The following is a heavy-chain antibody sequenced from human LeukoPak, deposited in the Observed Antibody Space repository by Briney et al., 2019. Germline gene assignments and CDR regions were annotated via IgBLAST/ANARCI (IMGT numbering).Heavy chain of an antibody. D-gene: IGHD3-22*01. CDR1: GFTFNTYT. V-gene: IGHV3-21*01. CDR3: ARDRSQGWDNSGYYPDALIM. Sequence: SGGSLRLSCAASGFTFNTYTMNWIRQAPGKGLEWVSSISSGSGYIYYADSVKGRFTISRDNAKNSLYLQMNSLRAEDTAVYYCARDRSQGWDNSGYYPDALIMWGQGTLVTVSS. CDR2: ISSGSGYI. J-gene: IGHJ4*02.